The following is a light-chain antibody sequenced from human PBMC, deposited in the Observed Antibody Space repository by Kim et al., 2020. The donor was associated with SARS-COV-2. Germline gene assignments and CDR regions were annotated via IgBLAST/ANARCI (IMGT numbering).Light chain of an antibody. CDR3: QQYYILPYT. Sequence: DIQMTQSPSTLSASVGDRVSITCRATQSINVWLAWYQQKPGKAPNPMIYQTSTLHSGVPSRFSGSGSGTEFTLTISSLQPEDLGIYYCQQYYILPYTFGRGPKLEI. CDR1: QSINVW. CDR2: QTS. J-gene: IGKJ2*01. V-gene: IGKV1-5*03.